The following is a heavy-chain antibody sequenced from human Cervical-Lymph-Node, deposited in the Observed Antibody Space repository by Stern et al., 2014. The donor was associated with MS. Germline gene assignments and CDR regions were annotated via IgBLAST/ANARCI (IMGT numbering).Heavy chain of an antibody. CDR3: ARRRGDWYFDL. CDR2: IYPGDSDT. CDR1: GYSFTNYW. J-gene: IGHJ2*01. V-gene: IGHV5-51*03. Sequence: VQLVQSGAEVKKPGESLKISCKGSGYSFTNYWIAWVRQVPGKALEWMGVIYPGDSDTEYSPSFQGHVTISADKSISTAYLQWSSLKASDTAMYYCARRRGDWYFDLWGRGTLVTVSS. D-gene: IGHD3-16*01.